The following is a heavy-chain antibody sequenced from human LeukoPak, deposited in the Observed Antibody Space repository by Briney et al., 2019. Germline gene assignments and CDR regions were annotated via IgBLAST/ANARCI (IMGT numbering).Heavy chain of an antibody. CDR1: GFTFSSYA. CDR3: AKNRGAGSHYYYHMNV. CDR2: ISGSGGGT. J-gene: IGHJ6*03. D-gene: IGHD1-26*01. V-gene: IGHV3-23*01. Sequence: GGSLRLSCATSGFTFSSYAMSWVRQAPGKGLEWVSLISGSGGGTYYADSVKGRFTISRDNSKNTLYLQLNSLRVEDTAVYYCAKNRGAGSHYYYHMNVWGKGTTVTVSS.